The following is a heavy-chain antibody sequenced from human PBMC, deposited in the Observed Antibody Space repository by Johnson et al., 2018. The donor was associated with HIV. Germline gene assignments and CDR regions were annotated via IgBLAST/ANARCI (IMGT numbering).Heavy chain of an antibody. CDR1: GFTVSNNY. J-gene: IGHJ3*02. D-gene: IGHD1-7*01. CDR3: ARTKLELREGAFDI. Sequence: EVQVVESGGGLVQPGGSLRLSCAASGFTVSNNYMSWVRQAPGKGLEWVSVLFSGGTTYYADSVRGRFTISRDNSKNTFFLQMNSLRAEDTAVYYCARTKLELREGAFDIWGQGTLVTVSS. CDR2: LFSGGTT. V-gene: IGHV3-66*01.